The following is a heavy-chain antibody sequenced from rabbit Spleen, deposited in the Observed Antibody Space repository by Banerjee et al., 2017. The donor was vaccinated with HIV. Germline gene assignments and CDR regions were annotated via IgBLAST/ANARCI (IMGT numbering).Heavy chain of an antibody. D-gene: IGHD1-1*01. J-gene: IGHJ4*01. V-gene: IGHV1S40*01. CDR1: GFSLFMYW. CDR2: MYGGRGGST. Sequence: QSLEESGGGLVKPGGTLTLTCKASGFSLFMYWMCWVRQAPGKGLEWIACMYGGRGGSTYYASWAKGRFAISKTSSTTVTLQMTSLTAADTATYFCARDLDGVIGWNFGWWGPGTLVTVS. CDR3: ARDLDGVIGWNFGW.